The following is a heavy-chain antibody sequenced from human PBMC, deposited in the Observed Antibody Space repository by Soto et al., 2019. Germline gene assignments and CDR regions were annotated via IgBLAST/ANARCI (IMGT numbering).Heavy chain of an antibody. V-gene: IGHV4-59*13. J-gene: IGHJ4*02. CDR2: IYNGERT. CDR3: AQSTGWPGFDY. CDR1: VASIRNFY. D-gene: IGHD6-19*01. Sequence: QVHLQESGPGLVKPSETMSLPCTASVASIRNFYWNWVRQFPGKGLEWFGQIYNGERTTYNPSLKRRVTISVDTSLNQCSLTVWDVAVAYTAMYYRAQSTGWPGFDYWGQGTMVTVSS.